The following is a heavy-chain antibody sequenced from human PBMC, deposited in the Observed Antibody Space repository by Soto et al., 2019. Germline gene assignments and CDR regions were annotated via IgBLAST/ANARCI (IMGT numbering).Heavy chain of an antibody. CDR2: IYPGDSDT. CDR1: GYSFTSYW. Sequence: RGESLKISCKGSGYSFTSYWIGWVRPMPGKGLEWMGIIYPGDSDTRYSPSFQGQVTIAADKSISTAYLQWSSLKASDTAMYYCARLSPQSPSSCSSTSCPLDYWGQGTLVTVSS. CDR3: ARLSPQSPSSCSSTSCPLDY. D-gene: IGHD2-2*01. V-gene: IGHV5-51*01. J-gene: IGHJ4*02.